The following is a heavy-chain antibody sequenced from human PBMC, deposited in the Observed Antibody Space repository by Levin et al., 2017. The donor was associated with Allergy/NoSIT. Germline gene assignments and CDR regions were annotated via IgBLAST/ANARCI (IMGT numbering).Heavy chain of an antibody. J-gene: IGHJ3*02. V-gene: IGHV3-48*02. CDR3: AREQITMIVVVNGNAFDI. Sequence: GGSLRLSCAVSGFTFSSYSMNWVRQAPGKGLEWVSYISSTSSTIYYADSVKGRFTISRDNAKNSLYLQMNSLRDEDTAVYYCAREQITMIVVVNGNAFDIWGQGTMVTVSS. D-gene: IGHD3-22*01. CDR1: GFTFSSYS. CDR2: ISSTSSTI.